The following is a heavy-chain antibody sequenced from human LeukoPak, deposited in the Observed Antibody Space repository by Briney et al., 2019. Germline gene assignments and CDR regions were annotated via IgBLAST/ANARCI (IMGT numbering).Heavy chain of an antibody. D-gene: IGHD3-10*01. J-gene: IGHJ5*02. CDR1: GFTFNNYA. Sequence: GGSLRLSCAASGFTFNNYALSWVRQAPGKGLQWVSYISSGGDSIYYADSVRGRFTISRDNAKNSLYLQMNSLRADDTAVYYCAREMDGEYGSGTFYDLWGQGNMVTVSS. CDR2: ISSGGDSI. V-gene: IGHV3-11*01. CDR3: AREMDGEYGSGTFYDL.